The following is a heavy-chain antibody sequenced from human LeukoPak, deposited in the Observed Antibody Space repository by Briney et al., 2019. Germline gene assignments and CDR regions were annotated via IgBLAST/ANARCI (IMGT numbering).Heavy chain of an antibody. Sequence: PSETLSLTCTVSGGSISSYYWSWIRQPPGKGLEWIGYIYYSGSTNYNPSLKSRVTISADTSKNQFSLKLSSVTAAGTAVYYCARDSPAVAGTSGMDVWGQGTTVTVSS. CDR3: ARDSPAVAGTSGMDV. V-gene: IGHV4-59*01. CDR1: GGSISSYY. CDR2: IYYSGST. J-gene: IGHJ6*02. D-gene: IGHD6-19*01.